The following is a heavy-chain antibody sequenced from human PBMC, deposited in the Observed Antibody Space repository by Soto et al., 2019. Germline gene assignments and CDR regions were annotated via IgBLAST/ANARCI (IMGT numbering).Heavy chain of an antibody. Sequence: SVKVSCKASGGTFSSYAISWVRQAPGQGLEWMGGIIPIFGTANYAQKFQGRVTITADESTSTAYMELSSLRSEDTAVYYCAIPLYRSPRPADYYYYYGMDVWGQGTTVTVSS. J-gene: IGHJ6*02. CDR2: IIPIFGTA. CDR3: AIPLYRSPRPADYYYYYGMDV. V-gene: IGHV1-69*13. CDR1: GGTFSSYA. D-gene: IGHD4-4*01.